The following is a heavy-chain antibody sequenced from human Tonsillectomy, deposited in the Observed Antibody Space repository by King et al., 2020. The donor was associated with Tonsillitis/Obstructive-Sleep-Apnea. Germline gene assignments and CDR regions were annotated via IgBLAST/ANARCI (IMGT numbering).Heavy chain of an antibody. D-gene: IGHD6-19*01. V-gene: IGHV3-23*04. CDR3: AKDHPSSGWPAFDY. Sequence: VQLVESGGGLVQPGGSLRLSCAASGFALSSSSMSWVRQAPGKGLDWVSSINKDSGRTYYADSVKGRFTISRDDSTNMLFLQMSSLRAEDTAVYFCAKDHPSSGWPAFDYWGQGTLVIVSS. CDR2: INKDSGRT. J-gene: IGHJ4*02. CDR1: GFALSSSS.